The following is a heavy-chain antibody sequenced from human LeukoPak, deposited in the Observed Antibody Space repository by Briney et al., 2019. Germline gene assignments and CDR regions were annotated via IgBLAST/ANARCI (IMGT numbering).Heavy chain of an antibody. D-gene: IGHD6-6*01. CDR2: IHHRGTT. CDR1: GGSIRTNTYY. Sequence: SETLSLTCTVSGGSIRTNTYYWGWVRQPPGKGLEWIGEIHHRGTTYYLPSLKSRVTMSVDTSKNHFSLELSSVTAADTAVYYCARHDAGIAARPFDNWGQGTLVTVSS. V-gene: IGHV4-39*01. CDR3: ARHDAGIAARPFDN. J-gene: IGHJ4*02.